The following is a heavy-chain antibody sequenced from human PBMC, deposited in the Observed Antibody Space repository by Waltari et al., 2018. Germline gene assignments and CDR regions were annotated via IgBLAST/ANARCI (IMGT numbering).Heavy chain of an antibody. CDR2: IYHSGST. D-gene: IGHD5-12*01. CDR1: GYSISSGYY. V-gene: IGHV4-38-2*01. CDR3: ARRHHSGYED. Sequence: QVQLQESGPGLVKPSETLSLTCAVSGYSISSGYYWGWIRQPPGKGLAWIGSIYHSGSTYYNPSLKSRVTISVDTSKNQFSLKLSSVTAADTAVYYCARRHHSGYEDWGQGTLVTVSS. J-gene: IGHJ4*02.